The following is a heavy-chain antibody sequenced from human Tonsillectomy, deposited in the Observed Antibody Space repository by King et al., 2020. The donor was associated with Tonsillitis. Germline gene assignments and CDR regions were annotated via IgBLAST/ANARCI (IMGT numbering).Heavy chain of an antibody. Sequence: VQLVESGGGLVQPGGSLRLSCAASEFTFSSYWMTWVRQAPGKGPEWVANIKEDGSEKYYVDSVKGRFTISRDSAKNSLYLQMNSLRADDTAVYYCARAGYHYGSGTFFDFYFDYWGQGTLVTVSS. CDR2: IKEDGSEK. CDR1: EFTFSSYW. D-gene: IGHD3-10*01. CDR3: ARAGYHYGSGTFFDFYFDY. V-gene: IGHV3-7*01. J-gene: IGHJ4*02.